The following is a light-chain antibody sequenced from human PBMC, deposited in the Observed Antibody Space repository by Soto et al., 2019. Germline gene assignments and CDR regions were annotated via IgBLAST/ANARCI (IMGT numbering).Light chain of an antibody. CDR1: QSVGRD. J-gene: IGKJ3*01. CDR3: HHRSNWPSPFT. CDR2: GAS. V-gene: IGKV3-15*01. Sequence: EIVMTQSPATLSVSPGEGATLSCRASQSVGRDLAWYQQKPGQAPRLLIYGASTRATGIPARFTGSGSGTEFTLAINSLQSEGFAVYWCHHRSNWPSPFTFGPGTKVEIK.